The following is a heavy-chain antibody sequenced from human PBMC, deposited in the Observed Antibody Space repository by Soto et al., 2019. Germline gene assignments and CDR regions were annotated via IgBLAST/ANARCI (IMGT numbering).Heavy chain of an antibody. J-gene: IGHJ5*02. CDR1: GGTFSSYA. CDR3: ARSSDCSGSSCYSFYNNWFDP. CDR2: IIPIFGTA. D-gene: IGHD2-15*01. V-gene: IGHV1-69*13. Sequence: SVKVSRKASGGTFSSYAISWVRQAPGQGLEWMGGIIPIFGTANYAQKFQGRVTITADEPTSTAYMELSSPRSEDTAVYYCARSSDCSGSSCYSFYNNWFDPWGQGTLVTVSS.